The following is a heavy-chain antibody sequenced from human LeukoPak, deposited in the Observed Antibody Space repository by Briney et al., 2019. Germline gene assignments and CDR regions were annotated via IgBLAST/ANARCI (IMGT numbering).Heavy chain of an antibody. CDR3: ARGGVDYYGSGTYYLMYYFDY. V-gene: IGHV3-53*01. CDR2: IYSDNT. D-gene: IGHD3-10*01. Sequence: PGGSLRLSCTVSGFTVSSNSMSWVRQAPGKGLEWVSFIYSDNTHYADSVKGRFTISRDDPHNTLYLQMNSLRAEDTAVYFCARGGVDYYGSGTYYLMYYFDYWGQGALVTVSS. J-gene: IGHJ4*02. CDR1: GFTVSSNS.